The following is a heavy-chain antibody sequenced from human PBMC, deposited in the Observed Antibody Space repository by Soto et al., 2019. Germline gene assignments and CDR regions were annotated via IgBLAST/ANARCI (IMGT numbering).Heavy chain of an antibody. CDR3: ARDYYYDSSGYPYYFDY. V-gene: IGHV1-18*04. CDR2: ISAYNGNT. Sequence: ASVKVSCKASGYTFTSYGISWVRQAPGQGLEWMGWISAYNGNTNYAQKLQGRVTMTTGTSTSTAYMELRSLRSDDTAVYYCARDYYYDSSGYPYYFDYWGQGTLVTFS. J-gene: IGHJ4*02. CDR1: GYTFTSYG. D-gene: IGHD3-22*01.